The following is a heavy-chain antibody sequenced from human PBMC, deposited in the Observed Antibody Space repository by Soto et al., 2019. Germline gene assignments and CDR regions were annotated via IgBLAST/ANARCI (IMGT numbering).Heavy chain of an antibody. J-gene: IGHJ6*03. Sequence: EVQLVESGGGLVQPGGSLRLSCAASGFTFSNYAMDWVRQAPGKVLEYVSGISSNGVGTYYANSVKDRFTISRDNSKNTLYLQMGSLRAEDMAVYYCARREHSGYYYMDVWGKGTSVTVSS. D-gene: IGHD3-3*02. CDR2: ISSNGVGT. CDR1: GFTFSNYA. CDR3: ARREHSGYYYMDV. V-gene: IGHV3-64*01.